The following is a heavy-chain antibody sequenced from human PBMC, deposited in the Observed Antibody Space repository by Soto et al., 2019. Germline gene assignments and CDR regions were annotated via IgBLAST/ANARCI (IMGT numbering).Heavy chain of an antibody. CDR1: GGSFSRNY. J-gene: IGHJ4*02. CDR3: ARVGGFGATTIDY. D-gene: IGHD3-10*01. CDR2: IYYSGST. Sequence: SETLSLTCTVSGGSFSRNYWSWIRQPPGKGLEWIGYIYYSGSTYYNPSLKSRVTISVDTSKNQFSLKLSSVTAADTAVYYCARVGGFGATTIDYWGQGTLVTVSS. V-gene: IGHV4-59*08.